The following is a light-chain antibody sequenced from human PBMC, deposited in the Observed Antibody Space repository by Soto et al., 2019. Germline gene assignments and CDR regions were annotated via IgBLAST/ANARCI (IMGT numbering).Light chain of an antibody. Sequence: EIVLTQSPGALSLSPGERATLSCRASQRVSSSYLAWYQQKPGQAPRLLIYGASSRATGIPDRFSGSGSGTEFTLTISSLQSEDFAVYFCQQYDNWPYTFGQGTKVDIK. CDR2: GAS. CDR1: QRVSSSY. V-gene: IGKV3-20*01. J-gene: IGKJ2*01. CDR3: QQYDNWPYT.